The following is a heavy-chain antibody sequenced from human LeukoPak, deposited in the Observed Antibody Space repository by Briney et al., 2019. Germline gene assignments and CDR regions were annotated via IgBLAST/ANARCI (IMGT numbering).Heavy chain of an antibody. V-gene: IGHV3-23*01. Sequence: GGSLRLFCAASGFTFTSYPMTWVRQAPGKGLEWVSSISETGAITNYADSVKGRFTISRDNSKNTLYLQMSSLRAEDAAVYFCAKYIGPSRRIFDYWGQGTLVAVSS. CDR1: GFTFTSYP. CDR2: ISETGAIT. D-gene: IGHD2/OR15-2a*01. J-gene: IGHJ4*02. CDR3: AKYIGPSRRIFDY.